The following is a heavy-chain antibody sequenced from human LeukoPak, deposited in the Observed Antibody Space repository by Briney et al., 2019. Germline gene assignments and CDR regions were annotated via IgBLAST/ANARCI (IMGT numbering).Heavy chain of an antibody. CDR3: ATDYVGY. J-gene: IGHJ4*02. Sequence: GGSLRLSCAASGITFSNAWMSWVRQASGRGLEWVGRIKGKPDGGTTDYAAPVKGRFTISGDDSTDTLYLQMNSLKTEDTAVYYCATDYVGYWGQGTLVTVSS. D-gene: IGHD1-26*01. CDR2: IKGKPDGGTT. V-gene: IGHV3-15*01. CDR1: GITFSNAW.